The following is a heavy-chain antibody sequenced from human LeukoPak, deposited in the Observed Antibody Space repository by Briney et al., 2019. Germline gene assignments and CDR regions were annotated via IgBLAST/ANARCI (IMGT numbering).Heavy chain of an antibody. CDR1: GGSIGSYH. J-gene: IGHJ6*02. D-gene: IGHD5/OR15-5a*01. CDR3: ARVASKGGMDV. CDR2: VHYTWNT. V-gene: IGHV4-59*01. Sequence: SETLSLTCSVSGGSIGSYHWSWIGQPPGKGLEWIGHVHYTWNTKYNPSLTGRVSISLDRSKNQFSLSLSSLTAADTAVYYCARVASKGGMDVWGQGTTVIVSS.